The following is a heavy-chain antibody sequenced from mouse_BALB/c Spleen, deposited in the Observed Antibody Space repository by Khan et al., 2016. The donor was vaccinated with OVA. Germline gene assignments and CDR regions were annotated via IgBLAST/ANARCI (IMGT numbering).Heavy chain of an antibody. Sequence: EVQLVESGGGLVQPGGSRKLSCAASGFTFSNFGMHWVRQAPKKGLEGVAYLGRGSSTISYVYTVKGRFTISRDNLKNILFLQMTSLRSEDTAMYYCARSGGNFHWYFDVWGAGTSVTVSS. CDR3: ARSGGNFHWYFDV. D-gene: IGHD3-1*01. V-gene: IGHV5-17*02. CDR1: GFTFSNFG. J-gene: IGHJ1*01. CDR2: LGRGSSTI.